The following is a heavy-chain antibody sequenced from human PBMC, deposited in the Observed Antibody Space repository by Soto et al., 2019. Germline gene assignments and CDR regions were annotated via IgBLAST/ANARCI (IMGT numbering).Heavy chain of an antibody. CDR1: EFTFSDYI. CDR2: ISSTSSTI. D-gene: IGHD3-22*01. V-gene: IGHV3-48*01. Sequence: GGSLRLSCAASEFTFSDYIMNWVRQAPGKGLEWVSYISSTSSTIYYADSVKGRFTISRHNSKNTLYLQMNSLRAEDTAVYYCARDPYYDSSGYLASNGMDVWGQGTTVTVSS. CDR3: ARDPYYDSSGYLASNGMDV. J-gene: IGHJ6*02.